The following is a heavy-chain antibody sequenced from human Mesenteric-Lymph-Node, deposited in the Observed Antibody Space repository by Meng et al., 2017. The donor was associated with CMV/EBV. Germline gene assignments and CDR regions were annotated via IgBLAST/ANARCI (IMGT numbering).Heavy chain of an antibody. J-gene: IGHJ3*02. D-gene: IGHD1-26*01. V-gene: IGHV3-30*04. Sequence: GGSLRLSCAASGFTFSSYAMHWVRQAPGKGLEWVAVISYDGSNKYYADSVKGRFTISRDNSKNTLYLQMNSLRAEDTAVYYCAKDQVGTTRGTFDIWGQGTMVTVSS. CDR1: GFTFSSYA. CDR3: AKDQVGTTRGTFDI. CDR2: ISYDGSNK.